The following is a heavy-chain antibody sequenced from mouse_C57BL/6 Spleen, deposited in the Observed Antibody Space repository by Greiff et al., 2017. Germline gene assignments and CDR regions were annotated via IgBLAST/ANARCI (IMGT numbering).Heavy chain of an antibody. CDR1: GFSLTSYG. CDR2: IWRDGST. J-gene: IGHJ4*01. CDR3: ARGPYYGSSSFAMDY. D-gene: IGHD1-1*01. Sequence: VNLVESGPGLVAPSQSLSITCTVSGFSLTSYGVHWVRQPPGKGLEWLVVIWRDGSTTYNSALKSRLSISKDNSKSQVFLKMNSLQTDDTAMYYCARGPYYGSSSFAMDYWGQGTSVTVSS. V-gene: IGHV2-6*03.